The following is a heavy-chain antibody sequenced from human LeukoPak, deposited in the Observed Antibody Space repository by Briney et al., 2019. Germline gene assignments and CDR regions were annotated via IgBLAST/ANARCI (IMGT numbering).Heavy chain of an antibody. CDR3: ARGWGCSGGSCYTGRDYYYYGMDV. D-gene: IGHD2-15*01. Sequence: PSETLSLTCAVYGGSFSDYYWSWIRQPPGKGLEWIGEINHSGSTNYNPSLKSRVTISVDTSKNQFSLKLSSVTAADTAVYYCARGWGCSGGSCYTGRDYYYYGMDVWGQGTTVTVSS. J-gene: IGHJ6*02. CDR2: INHSGST. V-gene: IGHV4-34*01. CDR1: GGSFSDYY.